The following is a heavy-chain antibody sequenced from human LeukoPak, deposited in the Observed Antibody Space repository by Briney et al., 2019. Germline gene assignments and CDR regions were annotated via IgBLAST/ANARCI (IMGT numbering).Heavy chain of an antibody. CDR1: GYTFTSYG. V-gene: IGHV1-18*01. Sequence: ASVKVSCKASGYTFTSYGISWVRQAPGQGLERVGWISAYNGNTNYAQKLHGRVAMTTDTATSTASMELRSLSSDDTAVYYCAWFGELSRGIFDYWGQGTLVTVSS. J-gene: IGHJ4*02. CDR2: ISAYNGNT. CDR3: AWFGELSRGIFDY. D-gene: IGHD3-10*01.